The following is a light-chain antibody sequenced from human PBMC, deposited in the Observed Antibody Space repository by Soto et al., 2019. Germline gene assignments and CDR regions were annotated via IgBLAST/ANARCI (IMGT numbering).Light chain of an antibody. V-gene: IGLV2-14*01. CDR3: ASDTRRSTSVI. J-gene: IGLJ2*01. Sequence: QAVVTQPASVSGSPVQSITISCTGTSSDVGGYKYVSWYQQHPDKAPKLIIFEVSNRPSGISSRFSGSKSGNTASLTISGVQAEDEADYYCASDTRRSTSVIFGRGTKLTVL. CDR2: EVS. CDR1: SSDVGGYKY.